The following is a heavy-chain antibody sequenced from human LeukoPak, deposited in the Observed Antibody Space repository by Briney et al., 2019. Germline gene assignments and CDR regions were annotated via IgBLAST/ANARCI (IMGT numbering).Heavy chain of an antibody. D-gene: IGHD1-1*01. J-gene: IGHJ4*02. V-gene: IGHV4-59*01. CDR3: ARDHYGTTIFDY. CDR2: IYYSGST. CDR1: GGSISSYY. Sequence: SETLSLTCSVSGGSISSYYRSWIRQPPGKGLEWIGYIYYSGSTNYNPSLKSRVTISVDTSKNQFSLKLNSVTAADTAVYYCARDHYGTTIFDYWGQGTLVTVSS.